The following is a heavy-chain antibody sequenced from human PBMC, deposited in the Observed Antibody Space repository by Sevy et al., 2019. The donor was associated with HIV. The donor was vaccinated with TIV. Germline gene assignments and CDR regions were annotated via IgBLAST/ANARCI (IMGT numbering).Heavy chain of an antibody. V-gene: IGHV4-59*08. CDR3: AGENAWGRGYS. CDR2: ISYNGHI. Sequence: SETLSLTCTVSGGSITSLYWNWIRQPPGKGLEWIANISYNGHINYNPSLTSRVTLSLDTSTNQFSLRLSSVTAAVTAMYYCAGENAWGRGYSWGQGTLVTVSS. J-gene: IGHJ4*02. CDR1: GGSITSLY. D-gene: IGHD1-26*01.